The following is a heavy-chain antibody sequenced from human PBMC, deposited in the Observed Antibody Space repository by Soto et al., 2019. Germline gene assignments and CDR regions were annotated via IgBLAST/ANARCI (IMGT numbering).Heavy chain of an antibody. CDR2: SSFDGTQQ. D-gene: IGHD6-19*01. J-gene: IGHJ4*02. V-gene: IGHV3-30*18. CDR1: GFSLSSSG. CDR3: AKQLRGSGWYPLDS. Sequence: GGSLRLSXTASGFSLSSSGMHWVRQAPGKGLGWLAVSSFDGTQQFYGDSVKGRFTVSRDNSNNTLYLEMNSLRTEDTAVYYCAKQLRGSGWYPLDSWGQGTPVTVSS.